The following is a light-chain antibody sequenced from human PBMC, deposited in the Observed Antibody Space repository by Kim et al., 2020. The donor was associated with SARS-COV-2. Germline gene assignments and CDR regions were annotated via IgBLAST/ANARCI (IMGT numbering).Light chain of an antibody. J-gene: IGKJ5*01. Sequence: SPGERATRSCRASQSVRNGYLAWYQQKPGQAPRLLIYDASSRATGIPDRFSGSGSGTDFTLTISRLEPEDFAVYYCQQYTGSPITFGQGTRLEIK. CDR3: QQYTGSPIT. V-gene: IGKV3-20*01. CDR2: DAS. CDR1: QSVRNGY.